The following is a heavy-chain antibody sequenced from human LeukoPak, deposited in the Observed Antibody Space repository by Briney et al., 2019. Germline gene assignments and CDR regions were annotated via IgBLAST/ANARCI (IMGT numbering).Heavy chain of an antibody. CDR1: GFPFSRYS. J-gene: IGHJ4*02. D-gene: IGHD3-16*01. CDR2: ITSSSSNN. Sequence: GGSLRLSCAASGFPFSRYSMNWVRQAPGGGPQWVSSITSSSSNNDYVDSVKGRFTVSRDNAKNSLYLQMDSRRGEDTAVYYCARDPPSRGTRYFDYWGQGILVTVSS. CDR3: ARDPPSRGTRYFDY. V-gene: IGHV3-21*01.